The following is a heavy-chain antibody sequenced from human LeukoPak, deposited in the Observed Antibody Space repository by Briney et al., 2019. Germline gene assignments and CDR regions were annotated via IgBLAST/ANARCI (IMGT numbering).Heavy chain of an antibody. D-gene: IGHD3-22*01. CDR3: ARTEYYYDSSGYPLFE. Sequence: LWASVKVSCKASGYTFTSYYMHWVRQAPGQGLEWMGIINPSGGSTSYAQKFQGRVTMTRDTSTSTVYMELSSLRSEDTAVYYCARTEYYYDSSGYPLFEWGQGTLVTVSS. CDR2: INPSGGST. CDR1: GYTFTSYY. J-gene: IGHJ4*02. V-gene: IGHV1-46*01.